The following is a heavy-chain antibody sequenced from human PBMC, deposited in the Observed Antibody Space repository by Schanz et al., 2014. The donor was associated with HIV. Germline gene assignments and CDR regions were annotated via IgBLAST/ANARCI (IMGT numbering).Heavy chain of an antibody. CDR3: ARAGVTDRFDH. J-gene: IGHJ4*02. V-gene: IGHV3-33*01. CDR2: IGYDGSNI. D-gene: IGHD2-21*02. CDR1: GFNFITYG. Sequence: QVQLVESGGGVVQPGTSLRLSCVASGFNFITYGMHWVRQAPGKGLEWVAIIGYDGSNIYYAASVKGRFTVSRDNSRNTNTLYLQMNSLRDEDTAVYYCARAGVTDRFDHWGQGTLVTVSS.